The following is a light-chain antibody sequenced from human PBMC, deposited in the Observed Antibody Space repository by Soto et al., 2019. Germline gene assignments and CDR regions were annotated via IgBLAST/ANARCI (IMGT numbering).Light chain of an antibody. V-gene: IGKV3-20*01. CDR3: QQYGSSPDT. J-gene: IGKJ3*01. CDR2: GAS. CDR1: QSVSSSY. Sequence: EIVLTQSPGTLSLSPGERATLSCRASQSVSSSYLAWYQQKPGQAPRLLIYGASSRATGIPDRFSGSGSGTDFTLTISRLETEDFAVYYCQQYGSSPDTFGHGTKVDI.